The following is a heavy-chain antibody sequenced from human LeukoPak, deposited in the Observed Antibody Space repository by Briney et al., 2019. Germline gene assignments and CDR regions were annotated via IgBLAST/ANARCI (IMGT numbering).Heavy chain of an antibody. CDR1: GFTFSNYW. D-gene: IGHD1-1*01. CDR2: IKQDGREK. V-gene: IGHV3-7*03. J-gene: IGHJ4*02. CDR3: ARKGELERRRSWDY. Sequence: GGSLRLSCAASGFTFSNYWMSWVRQVPGKGLEWVANIKQDGREKYYVDSVKGRFTISRDNAKNSLFLQMNSLRAEDTAVYYCARKGELERRRSWDYWGQGTLVTVSS.